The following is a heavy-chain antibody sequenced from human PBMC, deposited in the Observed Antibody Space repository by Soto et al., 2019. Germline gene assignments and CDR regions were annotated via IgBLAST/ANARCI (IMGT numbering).Heavy chain of an antibody. CDR2: IYYSGST. D-gene: IGHD6-19*01. Sequence: QLQLQESGPGLVKPSETLSLTCTVSGGSISSSSYYWGWIRQPPGKGLEWIGSIYYSGSTYYNPSLKSRVTISVDTSKNQFSLKLSSVTAADTAVYYCAYEIAVAGILAYWGQGTLVTVSS. CDR1: GGSISSSSYY. J-gene: IGHJ4*02. CDR3: AYEIAVAGILAY. V-gene: IGHV4-39*01.